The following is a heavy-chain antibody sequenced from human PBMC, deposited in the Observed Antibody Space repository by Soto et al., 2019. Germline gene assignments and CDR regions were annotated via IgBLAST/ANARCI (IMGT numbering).Heavy chain of an antibody. CDR3: ARARPHDYGPLDY. J-gene: IGHJ4*02. Sequence: EVHLVDSGGGLVQPGGSLRLSCAASGFTFSDYWMNWVRQAPGKGLEWVANILPDGSQKYYLDSLRGRFTVSRDNAKNSLYRQIDRLRPDDTAVYYCARARPHDYGPLDYWGQGIVVTVSS. V-gene: IGHV3-7*01. CDR1: GFTFSDYW. D-gene: IGHD3-10*01. CDR2: ILPDGSQK.